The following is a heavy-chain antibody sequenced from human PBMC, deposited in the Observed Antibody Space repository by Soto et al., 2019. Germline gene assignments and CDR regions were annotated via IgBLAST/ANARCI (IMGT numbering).Heavy chain of an antibody. CDR2: IIPILGIA. Sequence: SVKVSCKASGGTFSSYTISWVRQAPGQGLEWMGRIIPILGIANYAQKFQGRVTITADKSTSTAYMELSSLRSEDTAVYYCARSQAGASVGYYYYMDVWGKGTTVTVSS. CDR3: ARSQAGASVGYYYYMDV. CDR1: GGTFSSYT. D-gene: IGHD1-26*01. J-gene: IGHJ6*03. V-gene: IGHV1-69*02.